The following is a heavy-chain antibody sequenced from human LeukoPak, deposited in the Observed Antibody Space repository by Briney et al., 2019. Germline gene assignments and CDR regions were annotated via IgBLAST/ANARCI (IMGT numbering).Heavy chain of an antibody. CDR2: IYGSGRI. D-gene: IGHD3-3*01. V-gene: IGHV3-23*01. J-gene: IGHJ4*02. CDR1: GFTFSTYA. CDR3: AKDESFGPPGVY. Sequence: GGSLRLSCAASGFTFSTYAMSWVRQAPGKGLEWVSVIYGSGRIYYGDSVEGRFTISRDNSKNTLYLQMNSLRTEDTAVYYCAKDESFGPPGVYWGQGTLVTVSS.